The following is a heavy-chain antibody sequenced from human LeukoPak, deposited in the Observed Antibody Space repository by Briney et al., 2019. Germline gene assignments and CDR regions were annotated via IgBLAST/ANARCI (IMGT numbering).Heavy chain of an antibody. CDR3: AKPKGRFGELEAGFDY. D-gene: IGHD3-10*01. CDR1: GFTFDDYA. J-gene: IGHJ4*02. V-gene: IGHV3-9*03. Sequence: GGSLRLSCAASGFTFDDYARHWVRQAPGKGLEWVSGISWNSGSIGYADSVKGRFTISRDNAKNSLYLQMNSLRAEDMALYYCAKPKGRFGELEAGFDYWGQGTLVTVSS. CDR2: ISWNSGSI.